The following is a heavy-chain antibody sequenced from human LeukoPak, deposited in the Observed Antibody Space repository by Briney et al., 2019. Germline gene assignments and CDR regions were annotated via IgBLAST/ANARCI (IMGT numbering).Heavy chain of an antibody. Sequence: PGGSLRLSCAASGFTFSNYGMAWVRPVPGQGLQWVSAISDSGSSTYYTDSVKGRFTISRDNSKNTLYLQMSSLRAEDTAVYYCAKTAGIAAAADFDYWGQGTLVTVSS. D-gene: IGHD6-13*01. V-gene: IGHV3-23*01. CDR2: ISDSGSST. J-gene: IGHJ4*02. CDR3: AKTAGIAAAADFDY. CDR1: GFTFSNYG.